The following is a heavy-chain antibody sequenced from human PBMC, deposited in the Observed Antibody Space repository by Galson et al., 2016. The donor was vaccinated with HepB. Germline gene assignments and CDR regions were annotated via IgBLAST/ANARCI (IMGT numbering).Heavy chain of an antibody. Sequence: ETLSLTCSVSGGSVNTDQYHWSWIRQPPGKGLQWLGHTYYGRSTTYNPSLKSRVTISIDTSKNQFSLTLSPVTAADTAVYYCTTYIVGRGGTGYWGKGTLVTVSS. V-gene: IGHV4-61*01. CDR2: TYYGRST. D-gene: IGHD1-26*01. CDR1: GGSVNTDQYH. CDR3: TTYIVGRGGTGY. J-gene: IGHJ4*02.